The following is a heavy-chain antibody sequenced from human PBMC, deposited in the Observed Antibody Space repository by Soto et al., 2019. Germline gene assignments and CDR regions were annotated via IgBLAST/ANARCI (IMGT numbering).Heavy chain of an antibody. V-gene: IGHV1-58*01. CDR2: IVVGSGNT. Sequence: SVKVSCKASGFTFTTSPVQWVRQARGQRLEWIGWIVVGSGNTNYAQKFQERVTITRDMSTSTAYMELSSLRSEDTAVYYCAAPSYSSTALDPWGQGTLLTVSS. J-gene: IGHJ5*01. CDR3: AAPSYSSTALDP. CDR1: GFTFTTSP. D-gene: IGHD6-13*01.